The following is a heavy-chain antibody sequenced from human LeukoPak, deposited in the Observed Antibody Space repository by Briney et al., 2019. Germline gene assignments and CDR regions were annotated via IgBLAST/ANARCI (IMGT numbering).Heavy chain of an antibody. CDR3: ARDATWTTVGGDAFDI. D-gene: IGHD4-23*01. CDR2: FDPEDGET. Sequence: ASVKVSCKVSGYTLTELSMHWVRQAPGKGLEWMGGFDPEDGETIYAQKFQGRVTMTEDTSTDTAYKELSSLRSEDTAVYYCARDATWTTVGGDAFDIWGQGTMVTVSS. CDR1: GYTLTELS. J-gene: IGHJ3*02. V-gene: IGHV1-24*01.